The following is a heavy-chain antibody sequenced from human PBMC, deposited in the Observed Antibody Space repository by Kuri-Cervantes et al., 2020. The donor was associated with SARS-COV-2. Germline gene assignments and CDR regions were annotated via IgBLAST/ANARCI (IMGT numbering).Heavy chain of an antibody. V-gene: IGHV3-7*01. Sequence: GESLKISCAASGFTFSSHCMIWVRQAPGKGLEWVANIKEDGSEKHYVDSVKGRFTISRDNAKNSLYLQMNSLRAEDTAVFYCVREVTFHYYYYYTDVWGKGTTVTVSS. CDR3: VREVTFHYYYYYTDV. CDR1: GFTFSSHC. CDR2: IKEDGSEK. D-gene: IGHD4-23*01. J-gene: IGHJ6*03.